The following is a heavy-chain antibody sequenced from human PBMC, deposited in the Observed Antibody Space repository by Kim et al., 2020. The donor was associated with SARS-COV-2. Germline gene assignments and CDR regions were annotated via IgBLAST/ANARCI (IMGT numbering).Heavy chain of an antibody. J-gene: IGHJ4*02. D-gene: IGHD6-13*01. CDR1: GYTFTSYD. CDR3: ARGFSSWQRRDFDY. Sequence: ASVKVSCKASGYTFTSYDINWVRQATGQGLEWMGWMNPNSGNTGYAQKFQGRVTMTRNTSISTAYMELSSLRSEDTAVYYCARGFSSWQRRDFDYWGQGTLVTVSS. V-gene: IGHV1-8*01. CDR2: MNPNSGNT.